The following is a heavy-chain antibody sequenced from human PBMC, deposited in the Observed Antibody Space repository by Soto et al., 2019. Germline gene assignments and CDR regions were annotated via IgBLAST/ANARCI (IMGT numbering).Heavy chain of an antibody. CDR2: IRQDGSEK. V-gene: IGHV3-7*01. J-gene: IGHJ3*02. Sequence: PGGSLRLSCAASGFTFSNYWMSWVRQAPGKGLEWVANIRQDGSEKYYVDSVKGRFTISRDNAKNSLYLQMNSLRAEDTAVYYCARDLRITFFGVVINGLIANVFDIWGQGTMVTVSS. D-gene: IGHD3-3*01. CDR3: ARDLRITFFGVVINGLIANVFDI. CDR1: GFTFSNYW.